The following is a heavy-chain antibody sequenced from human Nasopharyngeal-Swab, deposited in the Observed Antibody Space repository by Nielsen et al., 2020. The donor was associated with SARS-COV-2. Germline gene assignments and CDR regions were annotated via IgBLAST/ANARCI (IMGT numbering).Heavy chain of an antibody. CDR3: AKWGKQWLLYYFDY. CDR1: GYTFTSYA. Sequence: ASEQVSCKASGYTFTSYAMNWVRQAAGQGLEWMGWINTNTGNPTYAQGFTGRFVFSSHTSVSTAYLQISSLKAEDTAVYYCAKWGKQWLLYYFDYWGQGTLVTVSS. J-gene: IGHJ4*02. V-gene: IGHV7-4-1*02. CDR2: INTNTGNP. D-gene: IGHD6-19*01.